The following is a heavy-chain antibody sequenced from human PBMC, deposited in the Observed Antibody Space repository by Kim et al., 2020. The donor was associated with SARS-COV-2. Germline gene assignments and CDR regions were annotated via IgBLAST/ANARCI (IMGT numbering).Heavy chain of an antibody. Sequence: SETLSLTCTVSGGSISSGGYYWSWIRQHPGKGLEWIGYISYSGSTYYNPSLKSRVTISVDTSKNQFSLKLSSVTAADTAIDYCARSLAVTATLIGYWGQGTLVTVSS. CDR2: ISYSGST. V-gene: IGHV4-31*03. D-gene: IGHD2-21*02. CDR1: GGSISSGGYY. J-gene: IGHJ4*02. CDR3: ARSLAVTATLIGY.